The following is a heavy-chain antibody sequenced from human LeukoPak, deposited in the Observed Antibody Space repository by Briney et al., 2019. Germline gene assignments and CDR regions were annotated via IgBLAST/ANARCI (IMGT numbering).Heavy chain of an antibody. Sequence: GGTLRHSCAASGFTFSSYSMNWVRQAPGKGLEWVSYISSSSSTIYYADSVKGRFTISRDNAKNSLYLQMNSLRAEDTAVYYRAISAEPGAFDIWGQGTMVTVS. J-gene: IGHJ3*02. V-gene: IGHV3-48*01. CDR3: AISAEPGAFDI. CDR2: ISSSSSTI. CDR1: GFTFSSYS. D-gene: IGHD1-26*01.